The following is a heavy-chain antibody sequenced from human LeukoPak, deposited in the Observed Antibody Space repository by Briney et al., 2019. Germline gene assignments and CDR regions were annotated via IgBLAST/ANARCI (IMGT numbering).Heavy chain of an antibody. D-gene: IGHD3-22*01. J-gene: IGHJ4*02. V-gene: IGHV1-2*06. CDR2: INPHSGGT. CDR3: ATKASYDSSGYYYVSLDY. Sequence: ASLKVSCKASGYTFTGYYMHWVRQAPGQGLEWMGRINPHSGGTNYAQKFQGRVTMTRETSLSTAYMELSRLRSDDTAVYYCATKASYDSSGYYYVSLDYWGQGTLVTVSS. CDR1: GYTFTGYY.